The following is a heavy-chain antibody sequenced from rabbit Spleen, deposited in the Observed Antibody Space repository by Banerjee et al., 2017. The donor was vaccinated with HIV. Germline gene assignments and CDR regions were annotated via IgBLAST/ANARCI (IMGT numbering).Heavy chain of an antibody. Sequence: QSLEESGGDLVKPGASLTLACTASGVSFSISSYMCWVRQAPEKGLEWIACIDAGSSGSTYYASWVNGRFTISKTSSTTVTLEMTSLTAADTAIYFCARDPDSGTDSLYYFDLWGPGTLVTVS. CDR1: GVSFSISSY. V-gene: IGHV1S40*01. J-gene: IGHJ4*01. CDR3: ARDPDSGTDSLYYFDL. CDR2: IDAGSSGST. D-gene: IGHD1-1*01.